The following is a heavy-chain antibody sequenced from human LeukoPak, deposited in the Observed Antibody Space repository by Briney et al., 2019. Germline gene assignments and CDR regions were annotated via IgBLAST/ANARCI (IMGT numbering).Heavy chain of an antibody. J-gene: IGHJ5*02. Sequence: PSETLSLTCAVYGGSFSGYYWSWIRQPPGKGLEWIGEINHSGSTNYNPSLKSRVTISVDTSKNQFSLKLSSVTAADKAVYYCARAQGQWLVRGWFDPWGQGTLVTVSS. CDR1: GGSFSGYY. CDR3: ARAQGQWLVRGWFDP. V-gene: IGHV4-34*01. CDR2: INHSGST. D-gene: IGHD6-19*01.